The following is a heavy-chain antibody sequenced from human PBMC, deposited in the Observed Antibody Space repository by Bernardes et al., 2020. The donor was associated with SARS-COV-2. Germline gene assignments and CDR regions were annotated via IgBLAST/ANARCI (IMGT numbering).Heavy chain of an antibody. V-gene: IGHV3-23*01. J-gene: IGHJ6*02. CDR2: ISSSGRTT. CDR1: GFTFSNSE. D-gene: IGHD3-10*01. CDR3: AKGEPGSGSYSARGNTCYCCYGVDV. Sequence: GGSLRLSCAASGFTFSNSEMGWVRQAPGKGLAWVSSISSSGRTTYYADSVKGRFTISRDNSKNTLYLQMHSLRVEDTAVFYCAKGEPGSGSYSARGNTCYCCYGVDVWGQGTTVPVS.